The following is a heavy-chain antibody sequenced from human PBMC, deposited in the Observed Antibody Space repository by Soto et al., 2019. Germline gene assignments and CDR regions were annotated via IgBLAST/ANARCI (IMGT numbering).Heavy chain of an antibody. D-gene: IGHD3-22*01. V-gene: IGHV3-30*18. CDR2: ISYDGSNK. J-gene: IGHJ4*02. Sequence: GGSLRLSCAASGFTFSSYGMHWVRQAPGKGLEWVAVISYDGSNKYYADSVKGRFTISRDNSKNTLYLQMNSLRAEDTAVYYCAKGQDDSSGYSFYFDYWGQGTLVTVSS. CDR1: GFTFSSYG. CDR3: AKGQDDSSGYSFYFDY.